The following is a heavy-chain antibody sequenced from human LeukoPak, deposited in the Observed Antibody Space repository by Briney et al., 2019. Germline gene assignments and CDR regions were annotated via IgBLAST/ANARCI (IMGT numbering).Heavy chain of an antibody. D-gene: IGHD3-10*01. Sequence: ASVKVSCKASGYTFTGYYMHWVRQAPGQGLGWMGWINPNSGGTNYAQKFQGWVTMTRDTSISTAYMELSRLRSDDTAVYYCARARMVRGVISYGMDVWGKGTTVTVSS. J-gene: IGHJ6*04. V-gene: IGHV1-2*04. CDR1: GYTFTGYY. CDR3: ARARMVRGVISYGMDV. CDR2: INPNSGGT.